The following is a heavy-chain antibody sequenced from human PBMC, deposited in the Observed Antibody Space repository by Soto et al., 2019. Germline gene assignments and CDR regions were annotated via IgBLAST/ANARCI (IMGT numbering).Heavy chain of an antibody. Sequence: EVQLVETGGGLIQPGGSLSLSCAASGFNVSSKYMHWVRQAPGKGLEWVSLTYTGGNSFYASSVKGRFIVSRDISKNSLYLQMNSLSAEDTAVYYCAREGFPHALDYWGQGSLVTVSS. D-gene: IGHD2-8*01. CDR3: AREGFPHALDY. V-gene: IGHV3-53*02. CDR2: TYTGGNS. CDR1: GFNVSSKY. J-gene: IGHJ4*02.